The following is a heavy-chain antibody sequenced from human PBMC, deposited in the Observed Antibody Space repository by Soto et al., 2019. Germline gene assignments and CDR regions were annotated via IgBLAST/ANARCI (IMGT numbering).Heavy chain of an antibody. CDR3: ARHEDSSGWNNLYYYYYYYMDV. J-gene: IGHJ6*03. D-gene: IGHD6-19*01. CDR1: GGSISSSSYY. CDR2: IYYSGST. V-gene: IGHV4-39*01. Sequence: SETLSLTCTVSGGSISSSSYYWGWIRQPPGKGLEWIGSIYYSGSTYYNPSLKSRVTISVDTSKNQFSLKLSSVTAADTAVYYCARHEDSSGWNNLYYYYYYYMDVWGKGTTVTVSS.